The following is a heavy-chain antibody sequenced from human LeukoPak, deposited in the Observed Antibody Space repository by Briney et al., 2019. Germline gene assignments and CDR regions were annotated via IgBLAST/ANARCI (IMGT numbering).Heavy chain of an antibody. V-gene: IGHV1-3*01. CDR2: INAGNGNT. D-gene: IGHD2-21*02. J-gene: IGHJ4*02. Sequence: ASVKVSCKASGHTFTSYAMHWVRQAPGQRLEWMGWINAGNGNTKYSQKFQGRVTITRDTSASTAYMELSSLRSEDTAVYYCSVVTAIQSFDYWGQGTLVTVSS. CDR1: GHTFTSYA. CDR3: SVVTAIQSFDY.